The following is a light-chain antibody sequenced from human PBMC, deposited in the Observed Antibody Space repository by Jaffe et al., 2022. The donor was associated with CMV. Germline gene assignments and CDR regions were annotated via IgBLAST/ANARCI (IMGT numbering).Light chain of an antibody. V-gene: IGLV3-19*01. CDR3: NSRDISAKNVL. CDR2: GKN. J-gene: IGLJ2*01. CDR1: SLRTYY. Sequence: SSELTQDPAVSVALGQTVRITCQGDSLRTYYASWYQQKAGQAPVLVIYGKNNRPSGIPDRFSGSSSGNTASLTITGAQAEDEGDYSCNSRDISAKNVLFGGGTKLTVL.